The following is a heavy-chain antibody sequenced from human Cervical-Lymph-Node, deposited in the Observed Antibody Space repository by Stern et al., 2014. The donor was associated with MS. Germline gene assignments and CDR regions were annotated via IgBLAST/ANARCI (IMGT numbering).Heavy chain of an antibody. CDR2: ITPVFGTT. CDR3: ARGGGLVGYFDY. CDR1: GDTFSSYA. Sequence: VPLVESGAEVKKPGSSVKVSCKASGDTFSSYAINWVRQVPGQGLEWLGGITPVFGTTNYAQKFQGRVTITADKSTNTAYMELMTLRSEDTAVYYCARGGGLVGYFDYWGQGTLVSVSS. D-gene: IGHD1-26*01. V-gene: IGHV1-69*06. J-gene: IGHJ4*02.